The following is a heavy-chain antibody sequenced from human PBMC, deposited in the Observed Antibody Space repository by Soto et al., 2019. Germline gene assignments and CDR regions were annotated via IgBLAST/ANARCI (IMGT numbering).Heavy chain of an antibody. CDR1: GGSFSGYY. J-gene: IGHJ4*02. D-gene: IGHD6-6*01. Sequence: SETLSLTCAVYGGSFSGYYWSWIRQPPGKGLEWIGEINHSGSTNYNPSLKSRVTISVDTSKNQFSLKLSSVTAADTAVYYCARGRYPIAARPFDYWGQGTLVTVSS. CDR2: INHSGST. CDR3: ARGRYPIAARPFDY. V-gene: IGHV4-34*01.